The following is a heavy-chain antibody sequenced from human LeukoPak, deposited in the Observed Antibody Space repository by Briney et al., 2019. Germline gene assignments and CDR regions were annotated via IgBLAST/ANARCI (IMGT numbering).Heavy chain of an antibody. Sequence: ASVKVSCKASGYTFTGYYIHWVRQAPAQGLEWMGWINPNSGGTSYAQKFQGRVTMTRDTSISTAYMELSRLRSDDTAVFYCAVRTGDSFDYWGQGTLVTVSS. CDR2: INPNSGGT. J-gene: IGHJ4*02. V-gene: IGHV1-2*02. D-gene: IGHD2-8*02. CDR3: AVRTGDSFDY. CDR1: GYTFTGYY.